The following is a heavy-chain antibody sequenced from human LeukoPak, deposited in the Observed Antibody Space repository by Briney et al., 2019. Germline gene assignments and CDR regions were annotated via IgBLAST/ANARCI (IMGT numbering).Heavy chain of an antibody. J-gene: IGHJ4*02. CDR3: ARLVRFTMIRGAHFDY. Sequence: SETLSLTCTVSGGSISSSSYFWGWIRQPPGKWLEWIGSIYYSGSTYYNPSLKNRVTISVDTSKNQFSLKLSSVTAADTAVYYCARLVRFTMIRGAHFDYWGQGTLVTASS. V-gene: IGHV4-39*01. D-gene: IGHD3-10*01. CDR2: IYYSGST. CDR1: GGSISSSSYF.